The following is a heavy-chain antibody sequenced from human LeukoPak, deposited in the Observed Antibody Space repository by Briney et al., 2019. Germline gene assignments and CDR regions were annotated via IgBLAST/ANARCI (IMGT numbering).Heavy chain of an antibody. CDR2: ISGSGGTT. Sequence: PGGSLRLSCAASGFIFSNYAMTWARLTPGKGLEWVSAISGSGGTTYYADSVKGRFTISRDSSTNTLYLQLSSLRAEGTAIYYCVRGGSVFAYFFDYWGQGTLVTVSS. D-gene: IGHD3-10*01. J-gene: IGHJ4*02. V-gene: IGHV3-23*01. CDR1: GFIFSNYA. CDR3: VRGGSVFAYFFDY.